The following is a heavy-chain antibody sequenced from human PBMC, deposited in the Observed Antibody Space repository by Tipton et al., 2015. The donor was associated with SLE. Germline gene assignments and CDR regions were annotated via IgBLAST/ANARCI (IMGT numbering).Heavy chain of an antibody. CDR2: IYTSGST. J-gene: IGHJ3*02. V-gene: IGHV4-61*02. D-gene: IGHD2-15*01. CDR3: ARGKDIVVARDAFDI. CDR1: GGSISSSSYY. Sequence: LRLSCTVSGGSISSSSYYWSWIRQPAGKGLEWIGRIYTSGSTNYNPSLKSRVTISVDTSKNQFSLKLSSVTAADTAVYYCARGKDIVVARDAFDIWGQGTMVTVSS.